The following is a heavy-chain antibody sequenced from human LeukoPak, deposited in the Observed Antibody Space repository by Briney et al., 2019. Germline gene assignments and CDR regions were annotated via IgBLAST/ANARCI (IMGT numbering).Heavy chain of an antibody. CDR2: IYPGDSDT. J-gene: IGHJ4*02. D-gene: IGHD2-2*01. CDR3: ARGYCSSTTCRRLDY. Sequence: PGESLKISCKGSGYSFTSYWIAWVRQMPGKGLEWMGIIYPGDSDTRYSPSFQGQVTISADKSISTAYLQWSGLKASDTAMYYCARGYCSSTTCRRLDYWGQGTLATVSS. CDR1: GYSFTSYW. V-gene: IGHV5-51*01.